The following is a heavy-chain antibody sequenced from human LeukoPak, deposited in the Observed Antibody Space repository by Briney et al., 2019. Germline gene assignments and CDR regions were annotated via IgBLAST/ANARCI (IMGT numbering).Heavy chain of an antibody. D-gene: IGHD2-8*01. V-gene: IGHV3-7*05. CDR2: IKQDGSEK. CDR1: GFTFSTFW. J-gene: IGHJ4*02. Sequence: GGSLRLSCAASGFTFSTFWMGWVRQAPGKGLEWVANIKQDGSEKYYVDSVKGRFTISRDNAKNSLYLQMNGLRDEDTAVYYCASLGANYCTKNICYGDYWGQGTLVTVSS. CDR3: ASLGANYCTKNICYGDY.